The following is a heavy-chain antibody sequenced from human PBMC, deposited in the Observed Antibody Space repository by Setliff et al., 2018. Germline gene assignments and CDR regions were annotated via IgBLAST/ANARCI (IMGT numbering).Heavy chain of an antibody. J-gene: IGHJ4*02. V-gene: IGHV4-38-2*02. CDR3: ARDRGGDWIYYFDY. CDR1: GYSISSGYY. D-gene: IGHD2-21*02. CDR2: IYHSGST. Sequence: SETLSLTCTVSGYSISSGYYWGWIRQPPGKGLEWIGSIYHSGSTYYNPSLKSRVTISVDTSKNQFSLKLSSVTAADTAVYYCARDRGGDWIYYFDYWGQGTLVTVSS.